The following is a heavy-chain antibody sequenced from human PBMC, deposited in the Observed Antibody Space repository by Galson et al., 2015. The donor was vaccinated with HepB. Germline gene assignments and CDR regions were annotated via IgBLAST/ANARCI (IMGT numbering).Heavy chain of an antibody. Sequence: SLRLSCAASGFTFSSYAMSWVRQAPGKGLEWVSAISGSGGSTYYADSVKGRFTISRDNSKNTLYLQMNSLRAEDTAVYYCAKDHGIAVAGNYLDVWGQGTLVTVSS. J-gene: IGHJ4*02. CDR2: ISGSGGST. CDR1: GFTFSSYA. CDR3: AKDHGIAVAGNYLDV. V-gene: IGHV3-23*01. D-gene: IGHD6-13*01.